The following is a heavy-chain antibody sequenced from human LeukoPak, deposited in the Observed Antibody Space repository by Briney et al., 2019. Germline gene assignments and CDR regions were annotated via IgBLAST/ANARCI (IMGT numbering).Heavy chain of an antibody. J-gene: IGHJ4*02. D-gene: IGHD6-6*01. Sequence: SETLSLTCAVYGGSFSGYYWSWIRQPPGKGLEWIGEINHSGSTNYNPSLKRRVTISVDTSKNQFSLKLSSVTAADTAVYYCARGPRIAARPQRLYYFDYWGQGTLVTVSS. V-gene: IGHV4-34*01. CDR3: ARGPRIAARPQRLYYFDY. CDR1: GGSFSGYY. CDR2: INHSGST.